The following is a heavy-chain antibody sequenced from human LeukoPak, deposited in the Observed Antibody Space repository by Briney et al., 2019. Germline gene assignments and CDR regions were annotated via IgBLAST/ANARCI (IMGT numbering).Heavy chain of an antibody. CDR1: GGSISSYY. D-gene: IGHD2-2*01. V-gene: IGHV4-59*12. CDR2: IYHSGST. Sequence: SETLSLTCTVSGGSISSYYWSWIRQPPGKGLEWIGYIYHSGSTYYNPSLKSRVTISVDRSKNQFSLKLSSVTAADTAVYYCARGLGVPAAFFDYWGQGTLVTVSS. J-gene: IGHJ4*02. CDR3: ARGLGVPAAFFDY.